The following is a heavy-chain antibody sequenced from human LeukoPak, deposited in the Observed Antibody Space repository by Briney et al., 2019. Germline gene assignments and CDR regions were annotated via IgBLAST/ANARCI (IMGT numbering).Heavy chain of an antibody. Sequence: GGSLGLSCAASGFTFSSYWMSWVRQAPGKGLEWVANIKQDGSEKYYVDSVKGRFTISRDNAKNSLYLQMNSLRAEDTAVYYCATSIGQYYYDSSGYYGNDAFDIWGQGTMVTVSS. V-gene: IGHV3-7*01. J-gene: IGHJ3*02. CDR3: ATSIGQYYYDSSGYYGNDAFDI. CDR1: GFTFSSYW. D-gene: IGHD3-22*01. CDR2: IKQDGSEK.